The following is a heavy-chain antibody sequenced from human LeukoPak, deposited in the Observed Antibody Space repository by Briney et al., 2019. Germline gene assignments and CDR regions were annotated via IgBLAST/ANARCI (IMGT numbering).Heavy chain of an antibody. CDR3: ARVRNQPETGEGYFDY. CDR1: GFTFSSYG. CDR2: ISSSSSYI. V-gene: IGHV3-21*01. D-gene: IGHD7-27*01. J-gene: IGHJ4*02. Sequence: PGGSLRLSCAASGFTFSSYGMNWVRQAPGKGLEWVSSISSSSSYIYYADSVKGRFTISRDNAKNSLYLQMNSLRAEDTAAYYCARVRNQPETGEGYFDYWGQGTLVTVSS.